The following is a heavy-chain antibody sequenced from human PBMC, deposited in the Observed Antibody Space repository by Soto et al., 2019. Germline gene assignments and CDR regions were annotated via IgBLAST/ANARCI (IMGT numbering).Heavy chain of an antibody. Sequence: SETLSLTCAVYGGSFSGYYWSWIRQPPGKGLEWIGEINHSGSTNYNPSLKSRVTISVDTSNNQFSLKLSSVTAADTAVYYCARGGDKGLNWFDPWGQGTLVTVSS. CDR2: INHSGST. CDR1: GGSFSGYY. J-gene: IGHJ5*02. CDR3: ARGGDKGLNWFDP. D-gene: IGHD3-10*01. V-gene: IGHV4-34*01.